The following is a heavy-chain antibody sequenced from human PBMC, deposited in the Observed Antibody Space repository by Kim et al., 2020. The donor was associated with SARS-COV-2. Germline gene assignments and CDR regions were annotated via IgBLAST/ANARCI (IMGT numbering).Heavy chain of an antibody. D-gene: IGHD3-10*01. CDR2: MYFTGAS. Sequence: SETLSLTCGVSGASISSSYYFWGFIRQPPGKGLEWVGSMYFTGASYYSPSLKSRATISLDTSKSQYSLKMRSVTATDTAVYYCVASVRRLTWFGQLLNYADYWGQGVLVVVSS. J-gene: IGHJ4*02. V-gene: IGHV4-39*01. CDR1: GASISSSYYF. CDR3: VASVRRLTWFGQLLNYADY.